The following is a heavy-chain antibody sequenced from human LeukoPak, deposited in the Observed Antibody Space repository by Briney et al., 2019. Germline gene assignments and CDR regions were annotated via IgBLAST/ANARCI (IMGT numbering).Heavy chain of an antibody. CDR2: ISAYNGST. CDR3: ARDGTKFDSSGYYRY. CDR1: GYTFTSYG. Sequence: ASVKVSCKASGYTFTSYGISWVRQAPGQGLEWMGWISAYNGSTNYAQKLQGRVTMTTDTSTSTAYMELRSLRSDDTAVYYCARDGTKFDSSGYYRYWGQGTLVTVSS. D-gene: IGHD3-22*01. V-gene: IGHV1-18*01. J-gene: IGHJ4*02.